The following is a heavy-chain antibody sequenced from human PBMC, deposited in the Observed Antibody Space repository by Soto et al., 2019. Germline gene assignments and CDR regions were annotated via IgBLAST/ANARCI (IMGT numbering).Heavy chain of an antibody. CDR1: GGSINSDRYY. CDR3: ARTDYGSGLPDY. CDR2: IYYSGST. Sequence: SETLSLTCTVSGGSINSDRYYWSWIRQHPGKHLEWIGYIYYSGSTYYNPSLKSRITISVDTSMDHFSLKLTSVTAADTAIYYCARTDYGSGLPDYWGQGTLVTVSS. J-gene: IGHJ4*02. D-gene: IGHD3-10*01. V-gene: IGHV4-31*03.